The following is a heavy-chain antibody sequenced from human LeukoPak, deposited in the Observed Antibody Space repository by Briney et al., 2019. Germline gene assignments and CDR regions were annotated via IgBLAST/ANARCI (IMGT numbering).Heavy chain of an antibody. CDR1: GGSVSSGGYY. Sequence: SETLSLTCTVSGGSVSSGGYYWSWIRQHPGKGLEWIGYIYYSGSTYYNPSLKSRVTISVDTSKNQFSLKLSSVTAADTAVYYCARDRYYYGMDVWGQGTTVTVSS. CDR3: ARDRYYYGMDV. J-gene: IGHJ6*02. V-gene: IGHV4-31*03. CDR2: IYYSGST.